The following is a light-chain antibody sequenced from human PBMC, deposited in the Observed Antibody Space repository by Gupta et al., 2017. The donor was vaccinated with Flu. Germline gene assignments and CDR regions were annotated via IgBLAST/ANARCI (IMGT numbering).Light chain of an antibody. CDR2: QDN. J-gene: IGLJ2*01. Sequence: SYELTQPPSVSVSPGQTASITCSGNKLGEKYACWYQQKPGQSPVLVIYQDNKRPSGIPERFSGSNSGNTATLTISGTQAMDEGDYYSQAWDSGTVVFGGGTKLTVL. V-gene: IGLV3-1*01. CDR3: QAWDSGTVV. CDR1: KLGEKY.